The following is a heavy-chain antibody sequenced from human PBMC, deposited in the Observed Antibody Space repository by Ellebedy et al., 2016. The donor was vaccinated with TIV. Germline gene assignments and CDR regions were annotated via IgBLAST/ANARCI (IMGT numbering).Heavy chain of an antibody. J-gene: IGHJ4*02. CDR1: GFTFGDYA. CDR3: TRGSSYGYY. Sequence: GGSLRLXXTASGFTFGDYALTWIRQAPGKGPEWIGFIRSKAYGGPTEYAASVKGRFTISRDDSKSIAYLQMNSLKTEDTAVYYCTRGSSYGYYWGQGTLVTVSS. CDR2: IRSKAYGGPT. V-gene: IGHV3-49*03. D-gene: IGHD5-18*01.